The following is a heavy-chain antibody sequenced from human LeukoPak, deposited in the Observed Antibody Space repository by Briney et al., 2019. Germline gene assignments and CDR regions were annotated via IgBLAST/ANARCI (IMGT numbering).Heavy chain of an antibody. V-gene: IGHV3-48*03. D-gene: IGHD4-17*01. CDR1: GFTFSSYE. Sequence: GGSLRVSCAASGFTFSSYEMNWVRQAPGKGLEWVSYISSSGSTIYYADSVKGRFTISRDNAKNSLCLQMNSLRAEDTAVYYCARVDYGDYVWNWYFDLWGRGTLVTVSS. CDR2: ISSSGSTI. J-gene: IGHJ2*01. CDR3: ARVDYGDYVWNWYFDL.